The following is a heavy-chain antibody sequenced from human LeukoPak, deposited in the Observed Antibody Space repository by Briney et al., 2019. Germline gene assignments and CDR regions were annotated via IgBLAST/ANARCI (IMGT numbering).Heavy chain of an antibody. D-gene: IGHD3-10*01. CDR2: FDPEDGET. CDR1: GYTLTELS. Sequence: GASVKVSCKVSGYTLTELSMHWVRQAPGKGLEWMGGFDPEDGETIYAQKFQGRVTMTEDTSTDTAYMELSSLRSEDTAVYYCATERITMVRGVITYYYYYMDVWGKGTTVTVPS. V-gene: IGHV1-24*01. CDR3: ATERITMVRGVITYYYYYMDV. J-gene: IGHJ6*03.